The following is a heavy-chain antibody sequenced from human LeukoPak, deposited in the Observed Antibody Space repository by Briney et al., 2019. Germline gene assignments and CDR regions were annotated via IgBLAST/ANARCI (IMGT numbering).Heavy chain of an antibody. Sequence: GGSLRLSCAASGFTFSDYYMSWIRQAPGKGLEWVSYISISSSYTNYADSVKGRFTISRDNAKNSLYLQMNSLRAEDTAVYYCARGYDYDILTGYYYPPDFDYWGQGTLVTVSS. D-gene: IGHD3-9*01. CDR2: ISISSSYT. CDR3: ARGYDYDILTGYYYPPDFDY. CDR1: GFTFSDYY. J-gene: IGHJ4*02. V-gene: IGHV3-11*05.